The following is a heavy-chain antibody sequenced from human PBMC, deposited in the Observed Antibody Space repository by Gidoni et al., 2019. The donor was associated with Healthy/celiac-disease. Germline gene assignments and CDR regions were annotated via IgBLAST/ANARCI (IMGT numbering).Heavy chain of an antibody. V-gene: IGHV3-23*01. D-gene: IGHD6-19*01. J-gene: IGHJ4*02. CDR3: AKSVVAVASFIDY. CDR2: ISGSGGST. Sequence: EVQLLESGGGLVQRGGSLRPSCAASGFPFRSYAMSWVRQAPGKGLEWVSAISGSGGSTYYADSVKGRFTISRDNSKNTLYLQMNSLRAEDTAVYYCAKSVVAVASFIDYWGQGTLVTVSS. CDR1: GFPFRSYA.